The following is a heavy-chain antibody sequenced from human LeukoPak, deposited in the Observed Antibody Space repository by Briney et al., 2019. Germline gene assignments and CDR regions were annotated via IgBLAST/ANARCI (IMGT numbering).Heavy chain of an antibody. V-gene: IGHV3-30*02. CDR1: GFTFSSYG. D-gene: IGHD4/OR15-4a*01. CDR2: IRYDGSDK. CDR3: ARDRRLWNMDV. J-gene: IGHJ6*03. Sequence: PGGSLRLSCAASGFTFSSYGMHWVRQAPGKGLEWVAFIRYDGSDKFYADSVKGRFTISRDNAKNTLYLQMNSLRAEDTAVYYCARDRRLWNMDVWGTGTTVTISS.